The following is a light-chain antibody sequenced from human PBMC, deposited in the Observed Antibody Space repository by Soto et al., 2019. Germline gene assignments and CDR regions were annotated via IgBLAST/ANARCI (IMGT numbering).Light chain of an antibody. Sequence: EIVLTQSPGTLSLSPGERATLSCRASQSVSSNYLAWYQQKPGQAPRLLIYDASSRATGIPDRFSGSGSGTDFSLTISRLEPEDCAVYYCHQYGPTSWTFGQGTKVEIK. CDR1: QSVSSNY. CDR3: HQYGPTSWT. CDR2: DAS. V-gene: IGKV3-20*01. J-gene: IGKJ1*01.